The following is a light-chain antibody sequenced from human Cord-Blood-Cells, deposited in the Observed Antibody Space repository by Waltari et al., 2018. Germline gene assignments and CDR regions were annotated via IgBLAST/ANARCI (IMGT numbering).Light chain of an antibody. CDR2: GAS. J-gene: IGKJ5*01. Sequence: DIVLTHSPGTLSLSPAETATLSCRASQSVSSSYLAWYQQKPGQAPRLLIYGASSMATGIPDRFSGSGSGTDFTLTISRLEPEDFAVYYCQQYGSSSITFGQGTRLEIK. CDR1: QSVSSSY. V-gene: IGKV3-20*01. CDR3: QQYGSSSIT.